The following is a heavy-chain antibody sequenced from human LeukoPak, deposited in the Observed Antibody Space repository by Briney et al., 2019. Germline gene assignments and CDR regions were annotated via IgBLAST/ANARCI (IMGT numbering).Heavy chain of an antibody. Sequence: SETLSLTCGVSGVSISPYYWAWIRQPPGKGLEWIGYIHTSGSNNQYPSLKSRVTISVDKSKNHFSLRLTSVTAADPAVYYCARLSAAVHLGAFDLWGQGTMVTVSS. D-gene: IGHD3-3*01. CDR3: ARLSAAVHLGAFDL. J-gene: IGHJ3*01. V-gene: IGHV4-4*09. CDR2: IHTSGSN. CDR1: GVSISPYY.